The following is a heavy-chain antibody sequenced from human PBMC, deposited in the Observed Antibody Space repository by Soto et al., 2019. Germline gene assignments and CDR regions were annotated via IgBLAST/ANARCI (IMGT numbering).Heavy chain of an antibody. D-gene: IGHD2-15*01. V-gene: IGHV3-11*01. CDR3: ARGPWWEPGLSTFYAMGV. J-gene: IGHJ6*02. Sequence: QEQLVESGGDLVEPGGSLRLSCAASGFTFSDYYMSWIRQAPGKGLEWVSYISNSGSTKFYADSVTGRFTISRDNAKNSLHLQMNSLRVDDTAVYFCARGPWWEPGLSTFYAMGVWGQGTTVTVSS. CDR1: GFTFSDYY. CDR2: ISNSGSTK.